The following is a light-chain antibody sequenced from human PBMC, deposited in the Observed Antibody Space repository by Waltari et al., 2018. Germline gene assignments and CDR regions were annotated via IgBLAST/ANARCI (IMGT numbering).Light chain of an antibody. Sequence: QSALTQPASVSGSPGQSITIPCTGPTYAIGYYDSVSWYQQSLSRAPKLIIYDVRERPSGVSDRFSGSKSGNTASLTVSGLQAEDEADYYCSSYAGSNNLGVFGTGTKVTVL. V-gene: IGLV2-8*01. CDR1: TYAIGYYDS. CDR3: SSYAGSNNLGV. J-gene: IGLJ1*01. CDR2: DVR.